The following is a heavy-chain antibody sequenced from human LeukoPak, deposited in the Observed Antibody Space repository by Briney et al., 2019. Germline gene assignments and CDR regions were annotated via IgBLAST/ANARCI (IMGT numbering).Heavy chain of an antibody. D-gene: IGHD3-3*01. CDR3: ARGGLYYDFWSGYSTGPNWFDP. J-gene: IGHJ5*02. CDR2: ISSSGSTI. V-gene: IGHV3-11*01. Sequence: GGSLRLSCAASGFTFSDYYMSWIRQAPGKGLEWVSYISSSGSTIYYADSVKGRFTISRDNAKNSLYPQMNSLRAEDTAVYYCARGGLYYDFWSGYSTGPNWFDPWGQGTLVTVSS. CDR1: GFTFSDYY.